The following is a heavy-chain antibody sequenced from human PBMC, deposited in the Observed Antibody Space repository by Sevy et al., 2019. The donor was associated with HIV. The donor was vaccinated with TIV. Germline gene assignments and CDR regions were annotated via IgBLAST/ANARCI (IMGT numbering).Heavy chain of an antibody. V-gene: IGHV3-33*01. CDR1: GFSFSGYG. CDR2: IWYDGTNK. D-gene: IGHD6-19*01. Sequence: GGSLRLSCAASGFSFSGYGMHWVRQAPGKGLEWVAVIWYDGTNKEYKDSVKGRYTISRDNSKNTLYLQMNSLRAEDTAVYYCARDRIAVAGMGYYFDFWGQGTLVTVSS. CDR3: ARDRIAVAGMGYYFDF. J-gene: IGHJ4*02.